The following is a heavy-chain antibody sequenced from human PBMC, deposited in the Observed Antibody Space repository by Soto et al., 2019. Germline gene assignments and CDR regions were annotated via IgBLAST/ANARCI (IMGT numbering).Heavy chain of an antibody. J-gene: IGHJ2*01. V-gene: IGHV3-33*01. D-gene: IGHD4-17*01. CDR3: ARDVGEYGDYGSGYFDL. CDR2: IWYDGSNK. CDR1: GFTFSSYG. Sequence: QVQLVESGGGVVQPGRSLRLSCAASGFTFSSYGMHWVRQAPGKGLEWVAVIWYDGSNKYYADSVKGRFTISRDNSKNTLYLQMNSLRAEDTAVYYCARDVGEYGDYGSGYFDLWGRGTLVTVSS.